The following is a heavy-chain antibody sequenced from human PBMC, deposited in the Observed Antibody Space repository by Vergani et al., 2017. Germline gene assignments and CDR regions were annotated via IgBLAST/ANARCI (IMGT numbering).Heavy chain of an antibody. CDR1: GGTFSSYA. CDR3: ARDGSGGSPFAMDV. V-gene: IGHV1-69*09. J-gene: IGHJ6*02. Sequence: QVQLVQSGAEVKSPGSSVKVSCTAYGGTFSSYALSWVRQAPGKGLEWMGKIYPSGGTNYAQKFQGRVTMTKDTSTSTVDMELSSLRSEDTAMYYCARDGSGGSPFAMDVWGQGTTVTVSS. CDR2: IYPSGGT. D-gene: IGHD2-15*01.